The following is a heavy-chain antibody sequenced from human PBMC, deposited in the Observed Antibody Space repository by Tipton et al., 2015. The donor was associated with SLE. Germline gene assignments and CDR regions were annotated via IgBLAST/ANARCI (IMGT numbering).Heavy chain of an antibody. D-gene: IGHD4-17*01. CDR2: INHSGST. CDR3: ARGDTVFDY. Sequence: TLSLTCAVSGGSFTMYYWSWIRQSPGKGLEWIGEINHSGSTNYNPSLKSRVTISVDTSKNQFSLKLSSVTAADTAVYYCARGDTVFDYWGQGTLVTVSS. V-gene: IGHV4-34*01. J-gene: IGHJ4*02. CDR1: GGSFTMYY.